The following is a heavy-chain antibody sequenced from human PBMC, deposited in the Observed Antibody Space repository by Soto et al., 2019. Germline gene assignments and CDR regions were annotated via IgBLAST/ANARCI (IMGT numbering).Heavy chain of an antibody. CDR2: IIPIFGTA. J-gene: IGHJ6*02. CDR1: GGTFSSYA. D-gene: IGHD3-3*01. Sequence: SVKVSCKASGGTFSSYAISWVRQAPGQGLEWMGGIIPIFGTANYAQKFQGRVAITADESTSTAYMELSSLRSEDTAVYYCARDRRITIFGVVPYGMDVWGQGTTVTVSS. V-gene: IGHV1-69*13. CDR3: ARDRRITIFGVVPYGMDV.